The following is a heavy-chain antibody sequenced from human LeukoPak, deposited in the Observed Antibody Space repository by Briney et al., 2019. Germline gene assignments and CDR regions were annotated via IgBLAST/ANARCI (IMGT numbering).Heavy chain of an antibody. Sequence: PSETLSLTCTVSGGSISSSSYYWGWIRQPPGKGLEWIGSIYYSGSTYYNPSLKSRVTISVDTSKNQFSLKLSSVTAADTAVYYCARVVCTSCLDYWGQGTLVTVSS. CDR1: GGSISSSSYY. D-gene: IGHD2-2*01. V-gene: IGHV4-39*01. CDR3: ARVVCTSCLDY. J-gene: IGHJ4*02. CDR2: IYYSGST.